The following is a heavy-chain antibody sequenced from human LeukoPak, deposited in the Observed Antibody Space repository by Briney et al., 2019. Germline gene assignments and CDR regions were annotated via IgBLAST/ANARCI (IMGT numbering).Heavy chain of an antibody. D-gene: IGHD5-18*01. CDR3: AKDLISYSYGYVGYFDY. J-gene: IGHJ4*02. V-gene: IGHV3-30*02. CDR2: IRYDGSNK. Sequence: GGSLRLSCAASGFTFSSYGMSWVRQAPGKGLEWVAFIRYDGSNKYYADSVKGRFTNSRDNSKNTLYLQMNSLRAEDTAVYYCAKDLISYSYGYVGYFDYWGQGTLVTVSS. CDR1: GFTFSSYG.